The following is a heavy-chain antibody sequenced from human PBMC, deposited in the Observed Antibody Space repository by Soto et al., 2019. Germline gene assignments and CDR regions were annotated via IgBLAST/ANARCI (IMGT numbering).Heavy chain of an antibody. V-gene: IGHV3-11*06. CDR1: GFTFGDSY. Sequence: PGGALRLSCAGSGFTFGDSYMSWIRQAPGKGLEWLSYISPGSRYPAYADSVKGRFTISRDNAKRSLYLQMMSLTAEDTAIYYCVRGGGGGLFDPWGQGTMVTVSS. D-gene: IGHD2-15*01. CDR3: VRGGGGGLFDP. J-gene: IGHJ5*02. CDR2: ISPGSRYP.